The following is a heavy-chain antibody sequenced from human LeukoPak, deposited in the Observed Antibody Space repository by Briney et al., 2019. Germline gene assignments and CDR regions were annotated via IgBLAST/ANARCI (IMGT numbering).Heavy chain of an antibody. CDR2: INPNSGGT. J-gene: IGHJ4*02. CDR1: GYTFTGYY. CDR3: ARSYYYDSSHSVDY. V-gene: IGHV1-2*04. Sequence: ASVKVSCKASGYTFTGYYMHWVRQAPGQGLEWMGWINPNSGGTNYAQKFQGWVTMTRDTSISTAYMELSRLRSDDTAVYYCARSYYYDSSHSVDYWGQGTLVTVSS. D-gene: IGHD3-22*01.